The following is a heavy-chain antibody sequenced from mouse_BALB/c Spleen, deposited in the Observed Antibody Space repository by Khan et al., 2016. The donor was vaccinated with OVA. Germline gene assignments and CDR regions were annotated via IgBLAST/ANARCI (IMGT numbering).Heavy chain of an antibody. V-gene: IGHV1-77*01. CDR1: GYSFTDYY. Sequence: QVQLQQSGAELARPGASVKLSCKASGYSFTDYYINWVKQRTGQGLEWIGEISPGSGDTYYTEKFKGQATLTADKSSSTAYMQLSSLTSKASAVYFCARRNYFGYTFAYWGQGTLVTVSA. D-gene: IGHD1-2*01. CDR2: ISPGSGDT. J-gene: IGHJ3*01. CDR3: ARRNYFGYTFAY.